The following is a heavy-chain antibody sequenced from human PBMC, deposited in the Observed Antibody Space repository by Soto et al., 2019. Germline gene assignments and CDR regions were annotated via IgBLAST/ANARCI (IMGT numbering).Heavy chain of an antibody. CDR3: ARAAIHGSSWYFWFDP. J-gene: IGHJ5*02. D-gene: IGHD6-13*01. CDR1: VGTLSNYA. V-gene: IGHV1-69*13. Sequence: SGKFSCNASVGTLSNYAISWVRQAPGQGLEWMGGIIPLFGTTNYAQKFKGRVTISADESSSTAYMELSSLTSEDAAVYYCARAAIHGSSWYFWFDPWGQGDLVTVSS. CDR2: IIPLFGTT.